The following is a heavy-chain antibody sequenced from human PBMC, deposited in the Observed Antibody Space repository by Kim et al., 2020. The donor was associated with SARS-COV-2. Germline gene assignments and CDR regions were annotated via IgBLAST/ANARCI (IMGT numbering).Heavy chain of an antibody. V-gene: IGHV1-3*01. D-gene: IGHD5-12*01. CDR2: NI. CDR3: ARALLHSGYDY. Sequence: NIKYSPKFQGRATLTSDTSARTAYMELRALTSEDTAVYYCARALLHSGYDYWGQGTLVTVSS. J-gene: IGHJ4*02.